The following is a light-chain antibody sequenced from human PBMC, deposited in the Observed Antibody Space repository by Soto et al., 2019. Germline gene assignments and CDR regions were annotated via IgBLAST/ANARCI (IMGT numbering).Light chain of an antibody. V-gene: IGLV2-8*01. CDR1: ISDVGGYNY. CDR3: GSYAGFNNYVA. Sequence: QSVLTQPPSASGFPGQSVTISCTGTISDVGGYNYVSWYQQHPGKAPKLMIYEVSERPSGVPDRFSGSKSGNTASLTVSGLQAEDEADYYCGSYAGFNNYVAFGGGTQLTVL. CDR2: EVS. J-gene: IGLJ2*01.